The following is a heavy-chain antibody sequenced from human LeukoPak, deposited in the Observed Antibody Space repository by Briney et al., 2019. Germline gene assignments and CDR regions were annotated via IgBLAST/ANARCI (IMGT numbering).Heavy chain of an antibody. Sequence: PSETLSLTCAVYGGSFSGYYWSWIRQPPGKGLEWIGEINHSGSTNYNPSLKSRVTISVDTSKNQFSLKLSSVTAADTAVYYCARRINYGGNPGENCFDYWGQGTLVTVSS. CDR3: ARRINYGGNPGENCFDY. J-gene: IGHJ4*02. CDR1: GGSFSGYY. CDR2: INHSGST. V-gene: IGHV4-34*01. D-gene: IGHD4-23*01.